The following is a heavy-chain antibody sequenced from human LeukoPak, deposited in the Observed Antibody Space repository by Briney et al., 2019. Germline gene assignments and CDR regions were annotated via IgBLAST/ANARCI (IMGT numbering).Heavy chain of an antibody. V-gene: IGHV3-23*01. J-gene: IGHJ6*03. CDR3: AKNIRQLGNYYYYMDV. D-gene: IGHD7-27*01. Sequence: GGSLRLSCAVSGFTFSSYAMSWVRQAPGKGLEWVSSTSGTGVNTFDADSVKGRFTISRDNSKNTLYLQMNSLRAEDTAIYYCAKNIRQLGNYYYYMDVWGTGTTVTVSS. CDR2: TSGTGVNT. CDR1: GFTFSSYA.